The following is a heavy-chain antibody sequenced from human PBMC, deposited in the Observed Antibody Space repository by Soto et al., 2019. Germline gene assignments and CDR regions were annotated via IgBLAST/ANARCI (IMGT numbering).Heavy chain of an antibody. Sequence: GASVKVSCKASGYTFTSYDINWVRQATGQGLEWMGWMNPNSGNTGYAQKFQGRVTMTRNTSISTAYMELSSLRSEDTAVYYCARVSVRKARSEPWGQGTLVTVSS. CDR3: ARVSVRKARSEP. CDR1: GYTFTSYD. J-gene: IGHJ4*02. CDR2: MNPNSGNT. V-gene: IGHV1-8*01. D-gene: IGHD6-19*01.